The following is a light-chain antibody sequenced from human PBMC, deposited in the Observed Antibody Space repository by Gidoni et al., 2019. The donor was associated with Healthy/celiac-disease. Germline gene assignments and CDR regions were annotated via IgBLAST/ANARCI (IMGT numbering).Light chain of an antibody. V-gene: IGLV3-1*01. CDR2: QDS. CDR3: QAWDSSTVV. J-gene: IGLJ2*01. CDR1: KLGDKY. Sequence: SYDQTQPPSVSVSPGPTASITCSGDKLGDKYACWYQQKPGQSPVLVIYQDSKRPSGIPERFSGSNSGNTATLTISGTQAMDEADYYCQAWDSSTVVFGGGTKLTVL.